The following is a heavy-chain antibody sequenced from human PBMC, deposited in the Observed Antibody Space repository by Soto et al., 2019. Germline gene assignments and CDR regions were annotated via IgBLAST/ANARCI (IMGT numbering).Heavy chain of an antibody. J-gene: IGHJ6*02. CDR3: ARSMPYYYGSGSYYKMTLYCYGMDV. D-gene: IGHD3-10*01. CDR1: GYSFTSYW. CDR2: IYPGDSDT. V-gene: IGHV5-51*01. Sequence: GESLKISCKGSGYSFTSYWIGWVRQMPGKGLEWMGIIYPGDSDTRYSPSFQGQVTISADKSISTAYLQWSSLKASDTAMYYCARSMPYYYGSGSYYKMTLYCYGMDVWGQGTTVTVSS.